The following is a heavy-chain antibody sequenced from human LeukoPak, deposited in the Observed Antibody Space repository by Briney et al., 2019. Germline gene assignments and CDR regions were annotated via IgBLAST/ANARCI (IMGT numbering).Heavy chain of an antibody. V-gene: IGHV4-59*01. CDR3: ARVGWGDGLHPDWFDP. J-gene: IGHJ5*02. D-gene: IGHD5-24*01. Sequence: SETLSLTCTVSGGSISSYYWSWIRQPPGKGLEWIGYIYYSGSTNYNPSPKSRVTISVDTSKNQFSLKLSSVTATDTAVYYCARVGWGDGLHPDWFDPWGQGTLVTVSS. CDR2: IYYSGST. CDR1: GGSISSYY.